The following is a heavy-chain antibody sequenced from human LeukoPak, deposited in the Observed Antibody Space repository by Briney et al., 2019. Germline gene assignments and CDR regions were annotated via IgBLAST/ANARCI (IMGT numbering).Heavy chain of an antibody. Sequence: SETLSLTCTVSGGSISSYYWSWIRQPPGKGLEWIGYIYYSGSTNYNPSLKSRVTISVDTSKNQFSLKLSSVTAADTAVYYCASMGGRGYFQHWGQGTLVTVSS. J-gene: IGHJ1*01. CDR1: GGSISSYY. CDR3: ASMGGRGYFQH. V-gene: IGHV4-59*01. CDR2: IYYSGST. D-gene: IGHD1-26*01.